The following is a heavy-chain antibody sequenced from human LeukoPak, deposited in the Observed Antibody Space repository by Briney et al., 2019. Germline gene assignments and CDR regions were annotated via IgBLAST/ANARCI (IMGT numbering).Heavy chain of an antibody. Sequence: PGGSLRLSCAASGFTFSSYAMSWVRQAPGKGLEWVSAIGASGTDTYYADSVRGRLTISRDNSKNTLYLQMNSLRAEDTAVYYCARGDKFGEAIDYWGQGTLVTVSS. CDR1: GFTFSSYA. D-gene: IGHD3-10*01. J-gene: IGHJ4*02. CDR3: ARGDKFGEAIDY. V-gene: IGHV3-23*01. CDR2: IGASGTDT.